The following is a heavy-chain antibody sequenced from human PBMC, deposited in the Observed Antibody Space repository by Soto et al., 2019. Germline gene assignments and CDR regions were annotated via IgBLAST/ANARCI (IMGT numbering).Heavy chain of an antibody. CDR1: GYTFTGYY. D-gene: IGHD4-4*01. J-gene: IGHJ4*02. Sequence: QVQLVQSGAEVKKPGASVKVSCKASGYTFTGYYMHWVRQAPGQGLEWMGWINPNSGGTNYAQKFQGWVTMTRDTSISTAYMELSRLRSDDTAVYCCARDSMGDYSNYFDYWGQGTLVTVSS. CDR3: ARDSMGDYSNYFDY. V-gene: IGHV1-2*04. CDR2: INPNSGGT.